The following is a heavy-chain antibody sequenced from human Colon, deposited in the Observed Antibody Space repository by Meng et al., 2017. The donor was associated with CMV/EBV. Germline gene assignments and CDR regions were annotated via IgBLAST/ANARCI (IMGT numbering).Heavy chain of an antibody. CDR2: ISHSGTVL. V-gene: IGHV3-11*04. D-gene: IGHD2-21*02. CDR3: AKEFVLGTHLDH. CDR1: GFNFSGNY. J-gene: IGHJ4*02. Sequence: GESLKISCTASGFNFSGNYMTWVRQAPGKGLEWLSYISHSGTVLYYGGSVEGRFTVSRDNAKNSLHLQMTSLRPEDSAVYYCAKEFVLGTHLDHWGQGTLVTVSS.